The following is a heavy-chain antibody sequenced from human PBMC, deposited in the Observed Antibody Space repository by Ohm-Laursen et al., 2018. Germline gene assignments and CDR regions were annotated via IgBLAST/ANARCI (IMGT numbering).Heavy chain of an antibody. J-gene: IGHJ4*02. Sequence: SVKVSCKASGYTFTGYYMHWVRQAPGQGLEWMGWMNPNSGNTGYAQKFQGRVTMTRNTSISTAYMELSSLRSEDTAVYYCARSSPDSSGYLDFDYWGQGTLVTVSS. CDR1: GYTFTGYY. CDR2: MNPNSGNT. CDR3: ARSSPDSSGYLDFDY. V-gene: IGHV1-8*02. D-gene: IGHD3-22*01.